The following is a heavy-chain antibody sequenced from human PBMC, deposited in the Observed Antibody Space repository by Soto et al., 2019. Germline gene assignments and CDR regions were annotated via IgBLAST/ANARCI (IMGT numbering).Heavy chain of an antibody. CDR3: ARARRAGRRLGCGGDCYPPYFYYYMDV. Sequence: EVQLVESGGGLVKPGGSLRLSCAASGFTFSSYSMNWVRQAPGKGLEWVSSISSSSSYIYYAVSVKGRFTISRDNAKNARYLQINSLRAEDTAVDYGARARRAGRRLGCGGDCYPPYFYYYMDVWGKGTTV. D-gene: IGHD2-21*02. V-gene: IGHV3-21*01. CDR2: ISSSSSYI. CDR1: GFTFSSYS. J-gene: IGHJ6*03.